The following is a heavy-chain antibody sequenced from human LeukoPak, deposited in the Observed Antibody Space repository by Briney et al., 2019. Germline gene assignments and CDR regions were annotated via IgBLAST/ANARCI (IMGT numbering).Heavy chain of an antibody. CDR2: IDSDGSRT. CDR3: ARGLSGGSADY. Sequence: PGGSLRLSCAASGFTFSGYWMHWVRQAPGKGLVWVSRIDSDGSRTTYAHSVKGRFTISRDNAKNTLYLQMNSLRAEDTAVYYCARGLSGGSADYWGQGTLVTVSS. D-gene: IGHD2-15*01. CDR1: GFTFSGYW. V-gene: IGHV3-74*01. J-gene: IGHJ4*02.